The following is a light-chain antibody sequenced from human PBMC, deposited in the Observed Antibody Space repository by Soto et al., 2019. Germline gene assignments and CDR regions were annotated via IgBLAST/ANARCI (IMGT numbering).Light chain of an antibody. CDR1: QSFRGL. J-gene: IGKJ5*01. CDR2: DAY. Sequence: EVVLTQSPVTLSLSPGERATLSCRASQSFRGLLAWYQQKHGQAPRLLIYDAYNRATGFPPRFSGSGSGKDFTLTISSLEPEDSAVYYCQQRHMWPITFGQGTRLEIK. V-gene: IGKV3-11*01. CDR3: QQRHMWPIT.